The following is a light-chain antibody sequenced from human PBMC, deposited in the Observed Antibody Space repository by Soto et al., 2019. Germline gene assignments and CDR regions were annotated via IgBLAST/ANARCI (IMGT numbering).Light chain of an antibody. V-gene: IGKV3-15*01. J-gene: IGKJ1*01. CDR2: GAS. CDR3: QQYNNWVGT. Sequence: EIVMTQSPVTLSVSPRERATLSCRASQSVSSNLAWYQQKPGQAPRLLIYGASTRATGIPARFSGSGSGAEFTLTISSLQSEDFAVYYCQQYNNWVGTFGQGTKVEIK. CDR1: QSVSSN.